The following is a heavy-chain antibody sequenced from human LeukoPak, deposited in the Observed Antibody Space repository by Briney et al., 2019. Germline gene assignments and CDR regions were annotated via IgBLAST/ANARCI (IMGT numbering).Heavy chain of an antibody. CDR3: ARGGPGGSGSYYYPRYYGMDV. V-gene: IGHV4-34*01. J-gene: IGHJ6*04. Sequence: SETLSLTCAVYGGSFSGYYWSWIRQPPGKGLEWIGEINHSGSTNYNPSLKSRGTISLDTTKNQYSLKLGSVTAADTAVYYCARGGPGGSGSYYYPRYYGMDVWGKGTTVTVSS. D-gene: IGHD3-10*01. CDR2: INHSGST. CDR1: GGSFSGYY.